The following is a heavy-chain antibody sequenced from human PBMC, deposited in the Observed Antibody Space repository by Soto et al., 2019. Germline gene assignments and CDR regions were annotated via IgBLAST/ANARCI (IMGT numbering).Heavy chain of an antibody. CDR3: ARETYYFDY. Sequence: PGGSLRLSCAASGFTFSDHWMHWVRQVPGKGLVWVARINSDGSTTTYADSVKGRFTISRDNSKNTLYLQMNSLRAEDTAVYYCARETYYFDYWGQGALVTVSS. J-gene: IGHJ4*02. CDR1: GFTFSDHW. CDR2: INSDGSTT. V-gene: IGHV3-74*01.